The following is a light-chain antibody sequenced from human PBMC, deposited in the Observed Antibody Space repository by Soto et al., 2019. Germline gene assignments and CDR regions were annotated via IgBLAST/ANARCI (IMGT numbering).Light chain of an antibody. Sequence: QSVLTQPPSVSGAPGQRVTISCTGSSSNIGAGYDVHWYQQLPGTAPKLLIYGNSNRPSGVPDRFSGSKSGTSASLPITGLQAEDEADYSCQNYDSSLSGYVFGTGTKVTVL. CDR3: QNYDSSLSGYV. CDR2: GNS. V-gene: IGLV1-40*01. J-gene: IGLJ1*01. CDR1: SSNIGAGYD.